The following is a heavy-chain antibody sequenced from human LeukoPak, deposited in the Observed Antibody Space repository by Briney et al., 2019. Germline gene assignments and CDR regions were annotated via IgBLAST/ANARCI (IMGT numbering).Heavy chain of an antibody. CDR2: IYYNGNT. Sequence: SETLSLTCTVSGGSISSYYWSWIRQPPGKGLEWIGYIYYNGNTNYNPSLKSRVTISVDTSKNQFSLKLSSVTAADTAVYYCARDRGASSPFDYWGQGTLVTVSS. CDR1: GGSISSYY. V-gene: IGHV4-59*01. CDR3: ARDRGASSPFDY. D-gene: IGHD1-26*01. J-gene: IGHJ4*02.